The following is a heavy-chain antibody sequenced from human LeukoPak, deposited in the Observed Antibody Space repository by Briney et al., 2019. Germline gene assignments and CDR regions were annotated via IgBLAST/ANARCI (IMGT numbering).Heavy chain of an antibody. CDR3: AREYLSSGWYYFDY. Sequence: GRSLRLSCATSGFTFSSYWMHWVRQAPGKGLVWVSRINSDGSSTSYADSVKGRFTISRDNAKNTLYLQMNSLRAEDTAVYYCAREYLSSGWYYFDYWGQGTLVTVSS. CDR1: GFTFSSYW. J-gene: IGHJ4*02. V-gene: IGHV3-74*01. D-gene: IGHD6-19*01. CDR2: INSDGSST.